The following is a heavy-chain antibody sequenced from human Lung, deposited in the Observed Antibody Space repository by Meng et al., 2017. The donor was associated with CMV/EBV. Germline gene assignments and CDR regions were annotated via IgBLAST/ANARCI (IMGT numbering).Heavy chain of an antibody. V-gene: IGHV4-31*02. CDR1: GVSISSGDYY. J-gene: IGHJ4*02. Sequence: GVSISSGDYYWDWIRQYPGKGMEWIRIIYHNGTNYCNPSLKSRVVMSIDTSKNQFSLKLNSVTAVETAIYYCARRGGVGVVPAAILYWGQGTLVTVSS. D-gene: IGHD2-2*01. CDR2: IYHNGTN. CDR3: ARRGGVGVVPAAILY.